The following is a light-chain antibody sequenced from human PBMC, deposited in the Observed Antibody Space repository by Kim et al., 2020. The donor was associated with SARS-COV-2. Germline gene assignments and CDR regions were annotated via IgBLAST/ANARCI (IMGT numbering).Light chain of an antibody. CDR1: KLGDKY. CDR2: EDS. CDR3: QAWDSSTVV. Sequence: VSPGQTASITCSGDKLGDKYACWYQQKPGQSPVLVIYEDSKRSSGIPERFSGSNSGNTATLTISGTQAMDEADYYCQAWDSSTVVFGGGTKLTAL. V-gene: IGLV3-1*01. J-gene: IGLJ2*01.